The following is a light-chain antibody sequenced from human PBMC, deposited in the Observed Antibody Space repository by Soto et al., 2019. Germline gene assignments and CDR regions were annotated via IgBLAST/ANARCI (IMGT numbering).Light chain of an antibody. V-gene: IGKV4-1*01. CDR3: QQYYSIPYT. Sequence: DIVMTQSPDSLAVSLGERATINCKSSQSVLYSSNNKNYLGWYQQKPGQSPNLLIYWASTRKSGVPDRFSGSGSGTEFTLTISSRQAEDVAVYYCQQYYSIPYTFGQGTKLEIK. CDR1: QSVLYSSNNKNY. CDR2: WAS. J-gene: IGKJ2*01.